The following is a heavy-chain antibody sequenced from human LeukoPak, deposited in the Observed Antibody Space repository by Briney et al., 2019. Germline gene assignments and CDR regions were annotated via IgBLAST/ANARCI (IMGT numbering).Heavy chain of an antibody. Sequence: SETLSLTCTVSGGSISSSSYYWGWIRQPPGKGLEWIGSIYYSGSTYYNPSLKSRVTISVDTSKNQFSLKLSSVTAADTAVYYCARELIGTRHKHFDYWGQGTLVTVSS. CDR1: GGSISSSSYY. J-gene: IGHJ4*02. CDR3: ARELIGTRHKHFDY. CDR2: IYYSGST. D-gene: IGHD1-1*01. V-gene: IGHV4-39*07.